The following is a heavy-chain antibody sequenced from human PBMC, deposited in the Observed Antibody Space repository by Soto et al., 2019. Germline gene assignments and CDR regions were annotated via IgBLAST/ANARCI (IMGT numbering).Heavy chain of an antibody. D-gene: IGHD6-19*01. V-gene: IGHV3-33*01. CDR2: IWYDGSNK. CDR3: ARDLGSPGAFDI. J-gene: IGHJ3*02. Sequence: QVQLVESGGGVVQPGRSLRLSCAASGFTFSSYGMHWVRQAPGKGLEWVAVIWYDGSNKYYADSVKGRFTISRDNSKNTLYLQMNSLRAEDTAVYYCARDLGSPGAFDIWGQGTMVTVSS. CDR1: GFTFSSYG.